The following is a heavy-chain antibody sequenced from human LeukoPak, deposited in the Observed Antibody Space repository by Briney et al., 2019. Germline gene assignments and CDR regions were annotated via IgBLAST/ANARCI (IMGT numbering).Heavy chain of an antibody. V-gene: IGHV3-74*01. Sequence: PGGSLRLSCAASGFTFTGYWMHWVPQAPGKGVVWVSRINSDGSSTNYADSVKGRFTISRDNAKNTLFLQMNSLRDEDTAVYYCGNLNTPMAYWGQGALVTVSS. D-gene: IGHD5-18*01. CDR2: INSDGSST. CDR3: GNLNTPMAY. J-gene: IGHJ4*02. CDR1: GFTFTGYW.